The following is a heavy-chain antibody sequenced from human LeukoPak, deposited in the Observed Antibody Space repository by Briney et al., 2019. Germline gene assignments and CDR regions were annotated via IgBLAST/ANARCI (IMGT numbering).Heavy chain of an antibody. V-gene: IGHV4-34*01. CDR3: ARNRGITRLFDY. J-gene: IGHJ4*02. D-gene: IGHD3-10*01. Sequence: SETLSLTCAVYGGSFSGYYWSWIRQPPGKGLERIGEINHSGSTNYNPSPKSPVTISVDTSKNQFSLKLSSVTAADTAVYYCARNRGITRLFDYWGQGTLVTVSS. CDR2: INHSGST. CDR1: GGSFSGYY.